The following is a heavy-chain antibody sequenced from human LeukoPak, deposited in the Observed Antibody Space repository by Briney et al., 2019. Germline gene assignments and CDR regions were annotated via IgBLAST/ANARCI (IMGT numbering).Heavy chain of an antibody. J-gene: IGHJ4*02. CDR2: ISSSGSTI. Sequence: GGSLRLSCAASGFTFSDYYMSWIRQAPGKGLDWVSYISSSGSTIYYADSVKGRFTISRDNLKNTVSLQMNSLRAEDTAVYYCAKESITNYGDTFDYWGQGTLVTVSS. D-gene: IGHD4-17*01. CDR3: AKESITNYGDTFDY. V-gene: IGHV3-11*01. CDR1: GFTFSDYY.